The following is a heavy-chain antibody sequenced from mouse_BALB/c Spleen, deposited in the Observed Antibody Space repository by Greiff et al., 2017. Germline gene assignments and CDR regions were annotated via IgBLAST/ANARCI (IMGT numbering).Heavy chain of an antibody. J-gene: IGHJ2*01. CDR2: ISSGSSTI. CDR1: GFTFSSFG. V-gene: IGHV5-17*02. D-gene: IGHD1-1*01. CDR3: ARGGSSYFDY. Sequence: DVKLVESGGGLVQPGGSRKLSCAASGFTFSSFGMHWVRQAPEKGLEWVAYISSGSSTIYYADTVKGRFTISRDNPKNTLFLQMTSLRSEDTAMYYCARGGSSYFDYWGQGTTLTVSS.